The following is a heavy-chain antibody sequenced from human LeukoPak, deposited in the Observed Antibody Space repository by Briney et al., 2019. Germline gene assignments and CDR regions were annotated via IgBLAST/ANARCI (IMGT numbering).Heavy chain of an antibody. CDR3: ARQQIVATAFDY. V-gene: IGHV4-59*08. Sequence: SETLSLTCTVSGGSISSYYWSWIRQPPGKGLEWIGYIYYSGSTNYNPSLKGRVTISVDTSKNQFSLKLSSVTAPDTAVYYCARQQIVATAFDYWGQGTLVTVSS. CDR2: IYYSGST. D-gene: IGHD5-12*01. J-gene: IGHJ4*02. CDR1: GGSISSYY.